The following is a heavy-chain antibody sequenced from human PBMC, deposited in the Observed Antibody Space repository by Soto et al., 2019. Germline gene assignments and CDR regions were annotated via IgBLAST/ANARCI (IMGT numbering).Heavy chain of an antibody. J-gene: IGHJ4*02. D-gene: IGHD5-12*01. CDR2: IYNSGNT. CDR3: ASDNQYSGYDGASRFDY. CDR1: GASVNSGGSY. Sequence: QVQLQESGPGLVRPSETLSLTCTVSGASVNSGGSYWTWIRQPPGKGLEWIGYIYNSGNTNYNPSLKSRVTMSIDMSTNQFSLMVSSVTAAATAVYHCASDNQYSGYDGASRFDYWGPGAVVTVSS. V-gene: IGHV4-61*08.